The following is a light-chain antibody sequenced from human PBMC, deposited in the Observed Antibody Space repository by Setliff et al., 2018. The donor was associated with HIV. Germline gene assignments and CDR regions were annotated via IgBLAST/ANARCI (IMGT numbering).Light chain of an antibody. J-gene: IGLJ1*01. V-gene: IGLV2-14*03. CDR2: DVS. Sequence: QSALAQPPSASGSPGQSITISCTGTSSDVGGYNYVSWYQQHPGKAPKLMISDVSNRPSGVSNRFSGSKSGNTASLTISGLQAEDEADYYCSSYTSSTPLYVFGPGTKVTVL. CDR3: SSYTSSTPLYV. CDR1: SSDVGGYNY.